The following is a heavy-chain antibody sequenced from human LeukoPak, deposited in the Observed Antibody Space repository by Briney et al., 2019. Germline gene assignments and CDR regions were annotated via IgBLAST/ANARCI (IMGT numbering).Heavy chain of an antibody. Sequence: PGGSLRLSCAASGFTFSYAWMSWVRQTPGKGLEWVGRIKSKTDRETTDYAAPVKGRFTISRDDSKNTLYLQMNSLKAEDTAVYYCTSYNDRDAFNIWGQGTMVTVSS. CDR1: GFTFSYAW. D-gene: IGHD1-1*01. CDR3: TSYNDRDAFNI. V-gene: IGHV3-15*01. CDR2: IKSKTDRETT. J-gene: IGHJ3*02.